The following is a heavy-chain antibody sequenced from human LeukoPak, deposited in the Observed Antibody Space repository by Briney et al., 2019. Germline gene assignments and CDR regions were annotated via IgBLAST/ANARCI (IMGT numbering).Heavy chain of an antibody. CDR3: ARVRCSGGSCPYYYYYYYMDV. Sequence: SETLSLTCTVSGGSISSSSYYWGWIRQPPGKGLEWIGSIYYSGSTYYNPSLQSRVTISIDTSKNQFSLKLRFVTAADTAVYYCARVRCSGGSCPYYYYYYYMDVWGKGTTVTVSS. J-gene: IGHJ6*03. CDR1: GGSISSSSYY. CDR2: IYYSGST. V-gene: IGHV4-39*07. D-gene: IGHD2-15*01.